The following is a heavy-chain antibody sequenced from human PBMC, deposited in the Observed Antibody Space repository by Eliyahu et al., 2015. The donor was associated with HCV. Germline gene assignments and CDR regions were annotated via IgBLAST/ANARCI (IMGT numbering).Heavy chain of an antibody. Sequence: QVQLVESGGGVVQPGGXLXLSCAAXGXXFXGLGMYWVRQAPGKGLGWVTFVRFGGINKYYADSVKGRFTISRDNSKRMLYLQMDSLRPEDTALYYCARDSGGYSDFLGYPDYWGQGTLVTVSS. D-gene: IGHD4-11*01. CDR3: ARDSGGYSDFLGYPDY. J-gene: IGHJ4*02. V-gene: IGHV3-30*02. CDR2: VRFGGINK. CDR1: GXXFXGLG.